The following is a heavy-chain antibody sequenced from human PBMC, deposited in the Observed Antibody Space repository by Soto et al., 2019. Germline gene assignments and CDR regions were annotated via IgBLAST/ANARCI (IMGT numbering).Heavy chain of an antibody. CDR3: ARVGWINVDIVATIRSHYYGLDV. Sequence: PSETLSLTCTVSGGSISSDNDYWTWIRQTPGMGLEWIGYIYYSGSTNYNPSLKSRVAISVDTSRNQFSLRLNSVTVADTAVYYCARVGWINVDIVATIRSHYYGLDVWGQGTTVTVYS. CDR1: GGSISSDNDY. CDR2: IYYSGST. D-gene: IGHD5-12*01. V-gene: IGHV4-30-4*01. J-gene: IGHJ6*02.